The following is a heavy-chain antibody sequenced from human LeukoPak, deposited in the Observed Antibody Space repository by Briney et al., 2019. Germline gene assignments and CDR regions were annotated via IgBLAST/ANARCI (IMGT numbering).Heavy chain of an antibody. J-gene: IGHJ4*02. Sequence: PGGSLRLSCAASGFTFSDYYMSWIRQAPGKGLEWVSYISSSSSYTNYADSVKGRFTISRDNAKNSLYLQMNSLRAEDTAVYYCAKYLYNWNDGGSVDYWGQGTLVTVSP. D-gene: IGHD1-1*01. CDR2: ISSSSSYT. V-gene: IGHV3-11*06. CDR1: GFTFSDYY. CDR3: AKYLYNWNDGGSVDY.